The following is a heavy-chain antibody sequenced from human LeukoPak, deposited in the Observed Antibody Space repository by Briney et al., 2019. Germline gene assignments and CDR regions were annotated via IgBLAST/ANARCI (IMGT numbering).Heavy chain of an antibody. V-gene: IGHV1-18*01. CDR3: AREDRPEGVVPATRNYFYYGMDV. Sequence: GASVKVSCKASGYTFTTYGISWVRQAPAQGLEWMGWISTYNGNTNYAQKLQGRVTMTTDTSTSTAYMELRSLRSDDTAVYYCAREDRPEGVVPATRNYFYYGMDVWGQGTTVTVSS. CDR2: ISTYNGNT. D-gene: IGHD2-2*01. J-gene: IGHJ6*02. CDR1: GYTFTTYG.